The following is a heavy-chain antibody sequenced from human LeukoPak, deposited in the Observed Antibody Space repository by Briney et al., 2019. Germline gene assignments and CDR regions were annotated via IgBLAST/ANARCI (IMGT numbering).Heavy chain of an antibody. CDR2: INHNGAT. V-gene: IGHV4-34*01. Sequence: SETLSLTCAVYGGSFSTYYWSWIRQPPGKGLEWIGEINHNGATNYNPSLKSRVTLSVDTSKNQFSLKLSSVTAADTAVYYCALGGDFDYWGQGTLVTVSS. CDR3: ALGGDFDY. CDR1: GGSFSTYY. J-gene: IGHJ4*02.